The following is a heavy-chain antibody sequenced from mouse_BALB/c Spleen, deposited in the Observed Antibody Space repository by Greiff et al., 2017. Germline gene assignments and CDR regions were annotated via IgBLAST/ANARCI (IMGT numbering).Heavy chain of an antibody. V-gene: IGHV5-17*02. CDR3: RRSPNCGRGNYLDY. CDR1: GFTFSSFG. Sequence: EVKLKESGGGLVQPGGSRKLSCAASGFTFSSFGMHWVRQAPEKGLEWVAYISSGSSTIYYADTVKGRCTISRDNPKNTLFLQMTRLRSEDTAMYYGRRSPNCGRGNYLDYWGQGTTLTVSS. J-gene: IGHJ2*01. D-gene: IGHD4-1*01. CDR2: ISSGSSTI.